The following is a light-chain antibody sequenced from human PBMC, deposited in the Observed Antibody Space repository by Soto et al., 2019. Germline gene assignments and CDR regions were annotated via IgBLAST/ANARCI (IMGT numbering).Light chain of an antibody. CDR3: NSYTSSTTPYV. CDR1: SSDVDAYNY. Sequence: QSVLTQPASVSGSPGQSITISCTGSSSDVDAYNYVSWYQHHPDKAPKLVIYDVTNRPSGVSNRFSGSKSGNTASLTISGLQAEDEADYYCNSYTSSTTPYVFGTGTKVTVL. CDR2: DVT. J-gene: IGLJ1*01. V-gene: IGLV2-14*03.